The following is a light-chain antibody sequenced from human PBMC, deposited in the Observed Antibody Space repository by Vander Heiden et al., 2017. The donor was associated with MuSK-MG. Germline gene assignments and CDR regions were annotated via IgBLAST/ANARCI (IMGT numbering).Light chain of an antibody. Sequence: IVLTQSPGTLSLSPGQRATLSCRASQNIDTIFLAWYQQKPGQIPRLVMYGGSTRATGIPDRFSGGRSGTDFTLNISRLVPEDFAVYYCHLDDWPPRTFGQGTKVEMK. CDR2: GGS. CDR3: HLDDWPPRT. CDR1: QNIDTIF. J-gene: IGKJ2*01. V-gene: IGKV3-20*01.